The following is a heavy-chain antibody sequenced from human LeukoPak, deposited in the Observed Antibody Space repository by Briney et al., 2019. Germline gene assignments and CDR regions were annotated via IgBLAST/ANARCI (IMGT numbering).Heavy chain of an antibody. CDR2: INAGNGNT. J-gene: IGHJ4*02. CDR1: GYTFTSYA. V-gene: IGHV1-3*01. CDR3: AREGYYGSGGPPSLYFDY. Sequence: GASVKVSCKASGYTFTSYAMHWVRQAPGQRLEWMGWINAGNGNTKYSQKFQGRVTITRDTSASTAYMELSSLRPEDTAIYYCAREGYYGSGGPPSLYFDYWGQGTLVTVSS. D-gene: IGHD3-10*01.